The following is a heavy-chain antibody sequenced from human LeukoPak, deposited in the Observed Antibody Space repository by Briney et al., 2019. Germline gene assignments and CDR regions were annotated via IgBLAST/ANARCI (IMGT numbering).Heavy chain of an antibody. V-gene: IGHV4-59*01. CDR1: GGSISSYY. CDR2: IYYSGST. CDR3: ARVLGGYSYGYDAFDI. Sequence: SSETLSLTCTVSGGSISSYYWSWIRQPPGKGLEWIGYIYYSGSTNYNPSLKSRVTISVDTSKNQFSLKLSSVIAADTAVYYCARVLGGYSYGYDAFDIWGQGTMVTVSS. D-gene: IGHD5-18*01. J-gene: IGHJ3*02.